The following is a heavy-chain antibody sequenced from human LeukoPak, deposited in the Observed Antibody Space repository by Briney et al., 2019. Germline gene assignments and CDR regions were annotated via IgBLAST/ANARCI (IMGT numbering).Heavy chain of an antibody. D-gene: IGHD4-17*01. CDR1: GFTFSSYS. V-gene: IGHV3-64*01. CDR3: ARVGHYGSAFDI. Sequence: GGSLRLSCAVSGFTFSSYSMHWVRQAPGKGLEFVAAIAGSGDNTYYANSVKGRFTISRDISKNTLYLQMGSLRADDTAVYYCARVGHYGSAFDIWGHGTMVTFSS. J-gene: IGHJ3*02. CDR2: IAGSGDNT.